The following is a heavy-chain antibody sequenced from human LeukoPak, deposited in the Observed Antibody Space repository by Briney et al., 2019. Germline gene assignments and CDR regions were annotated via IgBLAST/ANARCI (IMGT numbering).Heavy chain of an antibody. D-gene: IGHD3-22*01. CDR3: ARLDSSGFSYYYYYYMDV. Sequence: GESLKISCKGSGYSFTSYWIGWVRQMPGKGLEWMGIIYPGDSDTRYSPSFQGQVTISADKSISTAYLQWSSLKASDTAMYYCARLDSSGFSYYYYYYMDVLGKGTTVTVSS. V-gene: IGHV5-51*01. CDR2: IYPGDSDT. J-gene: IGHJ6*03. CDR1: GYSFTSYW.